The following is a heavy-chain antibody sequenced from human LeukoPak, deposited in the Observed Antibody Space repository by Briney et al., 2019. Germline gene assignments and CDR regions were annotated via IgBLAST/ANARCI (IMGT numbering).Heavy chain of an antibody. V-gene: IGHV3-48*01. CDR1: GYTFSSYG. Sequence: GGSLRLSCAASGYTFSSYGMNWVRQAPGKGLEWVSYISGSSGTIYYADSVKGRSTISRDNAKNSLSLQMDSLRAEDTAVYYCARSVGGIVATIGYWGQGTLVTVS. CDR3: ARSVGGIVATIGY. CDR2: ISGSSGTI. D-gene: IGHD5-12*01. J-gene: IGHJ4*02.